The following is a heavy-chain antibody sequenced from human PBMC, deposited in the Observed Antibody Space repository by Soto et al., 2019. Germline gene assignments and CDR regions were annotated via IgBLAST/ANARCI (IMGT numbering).Heavy chain of an antibody. D-gene: IGHD1-1*01. CDR2: INDYGTTI. V-gene: IGHV3-74*01. J-gene: IGHJ4*02. CDR1: GFNLGSYW. Sequence: LRLSCAASGFNLGSYWMHWVRQAPRKGLVWVSRINDYGTTINYAESVEGRFTISRDDAKSEVYLQMNNLRAEDTAVYYCARGGLEPFDYWGQGALVTVS. CDR3: ARGGLEPFDY.